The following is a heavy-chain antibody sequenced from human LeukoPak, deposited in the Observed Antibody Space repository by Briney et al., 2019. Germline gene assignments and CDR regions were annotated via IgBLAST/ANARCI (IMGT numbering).Heavy chain of an antibody. CDR3: AKRGVVIRVILVGFHKQAYYFDS. D-gene: IGHD3-22*01. CDR1: ALTLSNYG. CDR2: ISDSGGST. Sequence: GGSLRLSCAVSALTLSNYGMSWVRQAPGKGLEWVAGISDSGGSTTYADSVKGRFTISRDNPKNTLFLQMNSLRVEDTAVYFCAKRGVVIRVILVGFHKQAYYFDSWGQGALVTVSS. V-gene: IGHV3-23*01. J-gene: IGHJ4*02.